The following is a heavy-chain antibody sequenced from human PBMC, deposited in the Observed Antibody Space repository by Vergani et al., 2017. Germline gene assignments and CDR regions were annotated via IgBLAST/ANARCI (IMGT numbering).Heavy chain of an antibody. CDR1: GGSISSGGYY. CDR2: IYTSGST. D-gene: IGHD3-22*01. CDR3: AKDSRITMIVVVTD. J-gene: IGHJ4*02. V-gene: IGHV4-61*02. Sequence: QVQLQESGPGLVKPSETLSLTCTVSGGSISSGGYYWSWIRQHPGKGLEWIGRIYTSGSTNYNPSLKSRVTMSVDTSKNQFSLKLSSVTAADTAVYYCAKDSRITMIVVVTDWGQGTLVTVSS.